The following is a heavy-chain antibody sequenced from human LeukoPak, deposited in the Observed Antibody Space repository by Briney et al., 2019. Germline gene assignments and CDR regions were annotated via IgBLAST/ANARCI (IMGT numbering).Heavy chain of an antibody. CDR1: GYSFTSYW. CDR3: ARLGITGTTLYYFDN. CDR2: IYPGDSDT. J-gene: IGHJ4*02. Sequence: KPGESLKISCKGSGYSFTSYWIGWVRQMPGKGLEWMGIIYPGDSDTRYSPSFQGQVTISADKSISTAYLQWSSLKASDTAIYYCARLGITGTTLYYFDNWGQGTLVTVPS. V-gene: IGHV5-51*01. D-gene: IGHD1-20*01.